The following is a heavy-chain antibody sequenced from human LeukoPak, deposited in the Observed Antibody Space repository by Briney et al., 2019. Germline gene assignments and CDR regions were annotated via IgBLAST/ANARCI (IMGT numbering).Heavy chain of an antibody. V-gene: IGHV4-39*02. D-gene: IGHD3-10*01. J-gene: IGHJ4*02. CDR1: GGSIDDNNYY. CDR2: FYYTSNT. CDR3: ARRFRGSGSHFFDY. Sequence: SETLSLTCIVSGGSIDDNNYYWGWIRQPPEKGLEWIGSFYYTSNTYYSPSLQSRVTISADTSNNHFSLSLRSVTASDTAVYYCARRFRGSGSHFFDYWGQGKLVSVSS.